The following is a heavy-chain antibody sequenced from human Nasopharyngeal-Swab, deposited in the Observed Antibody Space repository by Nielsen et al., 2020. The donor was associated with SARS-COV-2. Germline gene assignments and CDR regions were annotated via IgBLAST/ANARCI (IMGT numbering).Heavy chain of an antibody. V-gene: IGHV3-33*01. CDR2: IWYDGGNK. CDR3: ARDLSYYDSVGAFDI. J-gene: IGHJ3*02. D-gene: IGHD3-22*01. Sequence: VRQAPGKGLEWVAVIWYDGGNKYYADSVKGRFTISRDNSKNTLYLQMNSLRAEDTAVYYCARDLSYYDSVGAFDIWGQGTMVTVSS.